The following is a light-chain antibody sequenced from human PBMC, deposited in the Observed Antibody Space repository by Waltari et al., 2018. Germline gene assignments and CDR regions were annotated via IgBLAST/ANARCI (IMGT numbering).Light chain of an antibody. J-gene: IGLJ1*01. V-gene: IGLV2-23*02. Sequence: QSALTQPASVSGSRGQSITISCTGTSSDVGSYNLVSWYQHHPGKAPKLKIYEVTKRPSGVSNRFSGSKSGNTASLTISGLQAEDEADYYCCSYAGSSTFPYVFGTGTKVTVL. CDR1: SSDVGSYNL. CDR3: CSYAGSSTFPYV. CDR2: EVT.